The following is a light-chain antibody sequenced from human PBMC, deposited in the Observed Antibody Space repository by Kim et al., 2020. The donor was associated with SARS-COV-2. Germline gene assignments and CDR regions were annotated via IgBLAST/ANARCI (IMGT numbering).Light chain of an antibody. CDR3: QSFDSSRSGSV. Sequence: VPISCAGTNSHMGEGYDDHRNHQLPGTAPGHLIYANTNRPYGGPGRFSGSRSGASASLAITGLQTEDEGYYHCQSFDSSRSGSVFGGGTRLTVL. CDR2: ANT. V-gene: IGLV1-40*01. J-gene: IGLJ3*02. CDR1: NSHMGEGYD.